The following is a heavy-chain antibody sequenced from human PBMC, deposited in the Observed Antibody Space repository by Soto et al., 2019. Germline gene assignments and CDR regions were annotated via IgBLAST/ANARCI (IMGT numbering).Heavy chain of an antibody. J-gene: IGHJ6*02. CDR3: ARGDYSNTRYYYYYYGMDV. D-gene: IGHD4-4*01. Sequence: SETLSLTCTVSGGSISSGDYYWSWIRQPPGKGLEWIGYIYYSGSTYYNPSLKGRVTISVDTSKNQFSLKLSSVTAADTAVYYCARGDYSNTRYYYYYYGMDVWGQGTTVTVSS. CDR2: IYYSGST. CDR1: GGSISSGDYY. V-gene: IGHV4-30-4*01.